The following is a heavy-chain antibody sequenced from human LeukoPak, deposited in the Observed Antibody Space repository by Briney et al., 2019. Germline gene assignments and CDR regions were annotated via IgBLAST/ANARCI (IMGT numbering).Heavy chain of an antibody. D-gene: IGHD6-19*01. J-gene: IGHJ4*02. CDR1: GGSISSYY. CDR2: IYYSGST. V-gene: IGHV4-59*01. CDR3: ARSVGGWYYFDY. Sequence: SETLSLTCTVSGGSISSYYWSWIRQPPGTGLEWIGYIYYSGSTNYNPSLKSRVTISVDTSKNQFSLKLSSVTAADTAVYYCARSVGGWYYFDYWGQGTLVTVSS.